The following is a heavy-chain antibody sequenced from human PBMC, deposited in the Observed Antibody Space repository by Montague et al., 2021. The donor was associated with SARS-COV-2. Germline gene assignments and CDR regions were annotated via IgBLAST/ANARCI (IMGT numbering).Heavy chain of an antibody. CDR1: GDSITSDVSY. Sequence: TLSLTCTVSGDSITSDVSYWSWIRQPAGKGPEWIGRIYTIGSTNYNPSLKSRLTISLDTSKNQFSLKLSSVIAADTAVYYCARDDFRWDFDCWGQGTLVTVSS. CDR2: IYTIGST. CDR3: ARDDFRWDFDC. J-gene: IGHJ4*02. V-gene: IGHV4-61*02. D-gene: IGHD2/OR15-2a*01.